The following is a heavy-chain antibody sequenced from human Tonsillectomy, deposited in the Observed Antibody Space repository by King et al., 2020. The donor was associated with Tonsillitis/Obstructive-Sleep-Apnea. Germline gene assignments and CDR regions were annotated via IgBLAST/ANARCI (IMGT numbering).Heavy chain of an antibody. CDR1: GFTFSSYV. Sequence: EGQLVQSGGGLVQPGGSLRLSCAASGFTFSSYVMSWVRQAPGKGLEWVSGISAIGTSTYYSDSVKGRFTISRDNSKNTLYLQMNSLRVEDTAVYFCARLLGVGVRAHFQHWGQGTLVTVSS. D-gene: IGHD1-26*01. CDR2: ISAIGTST. J-gene: IGHJ1*01. CDR3: ARLLGVGVRAHFQH. V-gene: IGHV3-23*04.